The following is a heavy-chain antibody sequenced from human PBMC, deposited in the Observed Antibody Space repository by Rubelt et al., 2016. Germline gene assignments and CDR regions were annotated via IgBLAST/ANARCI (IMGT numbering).Heavy chain of an antibody. D-gene: IGHD3-22*01. CDR2: INHSGST. Sequence: QVQLQQWGAGLLKPPETLSLTCAVYGGSFSGYYWSWIRQPPGKGLEWIGEINHSGSTNYNPSLKSRVTISVDTSKNQFSRKLSSVTAADTAVYYCARGKEGLGVTMMDYWGQGTLVTVSS. CDR3: ARGKEGLGVTMMDY. V-gene: IGHV4-34*01. CDR1: GGSFSGYY. J-gene: IGHJ4*02.